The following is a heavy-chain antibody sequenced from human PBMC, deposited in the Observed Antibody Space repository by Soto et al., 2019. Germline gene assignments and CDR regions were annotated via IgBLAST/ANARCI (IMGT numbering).Heavy chain of an antibody. J-gene: IGHJ6*02. CDR3: ARSPPYYYYGMDV. V-gene: IGHV1-18*01. Sequence: ASVKVSCKASGYSFTSYGISWVRQVPGQGLEWMGWVSGYNVDTIYVQKFQGRVTMTTDTSTSTAYMELRSLRSDDTAVYYCARSPPYYYYGMDVWGQGTTVTVSS. CDR2: VSGYNVDT. CDR1: GYSFTSYG.